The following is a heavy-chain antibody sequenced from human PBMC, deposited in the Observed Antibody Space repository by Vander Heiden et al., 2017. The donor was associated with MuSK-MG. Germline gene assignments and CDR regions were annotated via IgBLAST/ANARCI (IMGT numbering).Heavy chain of an antibody. J-gene: IGHJ4*02. V-gene: IGHV3-72*01. CDR2: TRNKADRYTT. CDR3: VRWTRQTIDN. Sequence: EVQLVESGGGLVQPGGSLRLSCAVSGFILSDHYMDWVRQAPGKGLEWFGRTRNKADRYTTEYAASVKGRFIISRDDSTNSVFLQMNSLKTEDTAVYYCVRWTRQTIDNWGQGTLVTVSS. CDR1: GFILSDHY.